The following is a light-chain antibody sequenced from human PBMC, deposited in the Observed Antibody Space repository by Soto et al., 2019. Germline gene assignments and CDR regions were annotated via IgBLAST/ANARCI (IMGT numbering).Light chain of an antibody. V-gene: IGKV1-33*01. CDR1: QNITNN. CDR2: HAS. CDR3: QQYYGLPPLT. Sequence: DIQMTQDPSSLSASIGDRVTIPCQASQNITNNLSWYQQKPGKAPNLLIYHASKLAKGVTSRFSGSGSGTDFSFIITSLQREDLATYYCQQYYGLPPLTFGQGARLAI. J-gene: IGKJ5*01.